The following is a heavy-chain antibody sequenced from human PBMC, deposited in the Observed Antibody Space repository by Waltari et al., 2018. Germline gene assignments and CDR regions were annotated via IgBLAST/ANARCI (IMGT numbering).Heavy chain of an antibody. CDR3: AKAGGIAAAEFQFDF. D-gene: IGHD6-13*01. CDR2: MSGPALTT. CDR1: GFTFISYA. Sequence: EVQLLESGGGLVQPGGSLRLSCAASGFTFISYAMTWVRQAPGKGLEWFSSMSGPALTTFYADSVKGRFSVSRDNSKNTLYLQINGLRADDTAVYYCAKAGGIAAAEFQFDFWGRGTLVTVSS. V-gene: IGHV3-23*01. J-gene: IGHJ4*02.